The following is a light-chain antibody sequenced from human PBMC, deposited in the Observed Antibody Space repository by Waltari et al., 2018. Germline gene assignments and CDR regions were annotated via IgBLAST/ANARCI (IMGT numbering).Light chain of an antibody. Sequence: QLVLTQSPSASASLGASVTLTCTLSSGHNSYAIAWHHQHPEKGPRYLMKLNSDGSHNKGDGFPVRFSGSSSGAERYLTISSLQSEDEADYYCQTWDAGIVLFGGGTKLTVL. CDR3: QTWDAGIVL. J-gene: IGLJ2*01. V-gene: IGLV4-69*01. CDR2: LNSDGSH. CDR1: SGHNSYA.